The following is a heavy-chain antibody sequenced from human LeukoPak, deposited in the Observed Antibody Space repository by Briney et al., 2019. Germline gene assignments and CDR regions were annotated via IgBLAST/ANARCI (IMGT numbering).Heavy chain of an antibody. V-gene: IGHV3-48*04. D-gene: IGHD4-17*01. J-gene: IGHJ4*02. CDR2: ISSSSSTI. Sequence: PGGSLRLSCAASGFTSSSYSMNWVRQAPGKGLEWVSYISSSSSTIYYADSVKGRFTISRDNAKNSLYLQMNSLRAEDTAVYYCARDTDRDYLPDYSSQGSLVTVSS. CDR3: ARDTDRDYLPDY. CDR1: GFTSSSYS.